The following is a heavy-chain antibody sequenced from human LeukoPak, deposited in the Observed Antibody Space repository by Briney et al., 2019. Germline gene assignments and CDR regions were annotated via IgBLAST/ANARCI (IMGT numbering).Heavy chain of an antibody. V-gene: IGHV4-59*12. Sequence: SETLSLTCTVSGGSISSYYWSWIRQPPGKGLEWIGYIYYSGSTNYNPSLKSRVTISVDTSKNQFSLKLSSVTAADTAVYYCARIRRITMVRGVKKYYYYMDVWGKGTTVTVSS. D-gene: IGHD3-10*01. J-gene: IGHJ6*03. CDR1: GGSISSYY. CDR3: ARIRRITMVRGVKKYYYYMDV. CDR2: IYYSGST.